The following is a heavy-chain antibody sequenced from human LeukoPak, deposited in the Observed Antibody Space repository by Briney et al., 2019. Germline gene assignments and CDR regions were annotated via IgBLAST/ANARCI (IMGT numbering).Heavy chain of an antibody. D-gene: IGHD3-10*01. Sequence: SETLSLTCTVSGGSISSYYWSWIRQPPGKGLEWIGYIYYSGSTNYNPSLKSRVTISVDTSKNQFSLKLSSVTAADTAVYYCARTIDYGSGSYYRALEYWGQGTLVTVSS. CDR1: GGSISSYY. CDR2: IYYSGST. CDR3: ARTIDYGSGSYYRALEY. V-gene: IGHV4-59*08. J-gene: IGHJ4*02.